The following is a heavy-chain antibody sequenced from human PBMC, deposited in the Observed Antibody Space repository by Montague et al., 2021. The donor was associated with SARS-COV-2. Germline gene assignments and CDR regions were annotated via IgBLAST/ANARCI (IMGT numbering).Heavy chain of an antibody. D-gene: IGHD3-3*01. Sequence: SETLSLTCTVSGGSISSYYWNWIRETPGKGLEWIGYIYYSGTTNYNPSLKSRVTISLDTPKNQFSLNLNSVTAADTAIYYCARDQAAKISFKGAFDIWGQGRMDTVSS. CDR1: GGSISSYY. J-gene: IGHJ3*02. CDR3: ARDQAAKISFKGAFDI. V-gene: IGHV4-59*01. CDR2: IYYSGTT.